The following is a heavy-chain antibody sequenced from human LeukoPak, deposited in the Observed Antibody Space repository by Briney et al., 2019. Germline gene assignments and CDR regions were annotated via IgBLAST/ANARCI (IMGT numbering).Heavy chain of an antibody. CDR2: ISYDGSNK. Sequence: PGGSLRLSCAASGFTFSSYGMHWVRQAPGKGLEWVTVISYDGSNKYYADSVKGRFTISRDNSKNTLYLQMNSLRAEDTAVYYCARGGRHYHYYDSSGYQGYWGQGTLVTVSS. CDR1: GFTFSSYG. J-gene: IGHJ4*02. D-gene: IGHD3-22*01. CDR3: ARGGRHYHYYDSSGYQGY. V-gene: IGHV3-30*03.